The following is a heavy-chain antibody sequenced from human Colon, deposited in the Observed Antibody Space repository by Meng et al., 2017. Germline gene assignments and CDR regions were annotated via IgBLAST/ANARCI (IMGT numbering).Heavy chain of an antibody. D-gene: IGHD4-17*01. J-gene: IGHJ5*02. CDR1: GGSISSGYYY. Sequence: VRLQEPGPGLWQPSQPLPLTCTVSGGSISSGYYYWSWIRQPPGKGLEWIGYIYYSGSTYSNASLKSRVTISIDRSKNQFSLKLSSVTAADTAVYYCARDRKHYGERGWFDPWGQGTLVTVSS. CDR3: ARDRKHYGERGWFDP. V-gene: IGHV4-30-4*01. CDR2: IYYSGST.